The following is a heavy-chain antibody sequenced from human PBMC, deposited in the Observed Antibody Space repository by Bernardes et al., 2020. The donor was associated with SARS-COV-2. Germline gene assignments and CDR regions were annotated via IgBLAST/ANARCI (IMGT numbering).Heavy chain of an antibody. V-gene: IGHV4-59*01. D-gene: IGHD3-9*01. J-gene: IGHJ2*01. Sequence: SETLSLTCTVSGGSISSYYWTWIRQPPGKGLEWIGYTYYTGSTKYNPSLMSRVTVTVDTSKNQFSLELTSVTAADTAVYYCARVFNAIVTGPKWYFDLWGRVTLVTVSS. CDR3: ARVFNAIVTGPKWYFDL. CDR1: GGSISSYY. CDR2: TYYTGST.